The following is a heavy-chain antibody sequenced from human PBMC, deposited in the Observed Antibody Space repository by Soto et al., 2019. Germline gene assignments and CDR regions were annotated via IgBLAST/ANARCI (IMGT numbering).Heavy chain of an antibody. CDR3: ARGNDILTIYVMDV. CDR2: IYYSGST. CDR1: GGSISSGGYY. J-gene: IGHJ6*02. V-gene: IGHV4-31*03. Sequence: QVQLQESGPGLVKPSQTLSLTCTVSGGSISSGGYYWSWIRQHPGKGLEWIGYIYYSGSTYYNPSLKSRVTISVDTSKNQFSLKLSSVTAADTAVYYCARGNDILTIYVMDVWGQGTTVTVSS. D-gene: IGHD3-9*01.